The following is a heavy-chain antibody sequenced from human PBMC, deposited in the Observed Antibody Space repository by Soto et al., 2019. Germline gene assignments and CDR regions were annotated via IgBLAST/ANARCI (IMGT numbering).Heavy chain of an antibody. CDR2: ISGSGGST. Sequence: EVQLLESGGGLVQPGGSLRLSCAASGFTFSSYAMSWVRQAPGKGLEWVSAISGSGGSTYYADSVKGRFTISRDNSKNTLYLQMNSLRAEDTAVYYCAKDRLGAYDILTPDAFDIWGQGTMVTVSS. J-gene: IGHJ3*02. CDR1: GFTFSSYA. V-gene: IGHV3-23*01. D-gene: IGHD3-9*01. CDR3: AKDRLGAYDILTPDAFDI.